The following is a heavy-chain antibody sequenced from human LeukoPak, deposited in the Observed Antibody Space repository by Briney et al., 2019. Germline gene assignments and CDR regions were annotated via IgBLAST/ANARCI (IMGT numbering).Heavy chain of an antibody. Sequence: PGGSLRLSCAASGFTFSSYAMSWVRQAPGKGLGWVSAISGSGGSTYYADSVKGRFTISRDNSKNTLYLQMNSLRAEDTAVYYCAKAQGRDWNASGGDYYFDYWGQGTLVTVSS. CDR3: AKAQGRDWNASGGDYYFDY. J-gene: IGHJ4*02. D-gene: IGHD1-1*01. CDR1: GFTFSSYA. CDR2: ISGSGGST. V-gene: IGHV3-23*01.